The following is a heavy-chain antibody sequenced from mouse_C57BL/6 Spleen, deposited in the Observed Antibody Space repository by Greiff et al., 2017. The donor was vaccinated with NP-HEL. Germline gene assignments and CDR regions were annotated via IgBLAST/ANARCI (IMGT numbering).Heavy chain of an antibody. CDR2: ILPGSGST. D-gene: IGHD1-1*01. J-gene: IGHJ1*03. V-gene: IGHV1-9*01. CDR1: GYTFTGSW. Sequence: VQLQQSGAELMKPGASVKLSCKATGYTFTGSWIEWVKQRPGHGLEWIGEILPGSGSTNYNEKFKGKAQFHADTSSNTAYMQLSSLTTEDAAIDDVARRDDYYYGRSYPWYFDVWGTGTTVTVSS. CDR3: ARRDDYYYGRSYPWYFDV.